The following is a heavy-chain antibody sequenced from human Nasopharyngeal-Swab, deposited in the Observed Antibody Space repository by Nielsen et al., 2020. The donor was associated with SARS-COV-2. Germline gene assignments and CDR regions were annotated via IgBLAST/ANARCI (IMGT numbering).Heavy chain of an antibody. D-gene: IGHD2-2*01. CDR2: ISWNSGSI. Sequence: SLKISCAASGFTFDDYAMHWVRQAPGKGLEWVSGISWNSGSIGYADSVKGRFTISRDNAKNSLYLQMNSLRAEDTALYYCAKEALPSSYYYYYMDVWGKGTTVTVSS. J-gene: IGHJ6*03. CDR3: AKEALPSSYYYYYMDV. V-gene: IGHV3-9*01. CDR1: GFTFDDYA.